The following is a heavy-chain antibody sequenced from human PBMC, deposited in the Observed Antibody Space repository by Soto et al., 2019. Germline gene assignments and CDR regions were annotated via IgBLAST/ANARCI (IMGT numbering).Heavy chain of an antibody. CDR3: ARDVGGCSAGSCRYNWLDS. Sequence: QVQLVQSGAEVKKPGSSVKVSCKASGDTFTNYAISWVRQAPGQGLEWMGGIIPFYGTAHYAQKFQDRVTIFADTSANTAAMELSSLRPEDTAVYYCARDVGGCSAGSCRYNWLDSRGQGALVTVSS. CDR1: GDTFTNYA. D-gene: IGHD2-15*01. CDR2: IIPFYGTA. V-gene: IGHV1-69*06. J-gene: IGHJ5*01.